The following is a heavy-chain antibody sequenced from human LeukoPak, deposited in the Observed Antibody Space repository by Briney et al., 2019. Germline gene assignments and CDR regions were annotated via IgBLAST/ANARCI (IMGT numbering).Heavy chain of an antibody. V-gene: IGHV3-30*02. CDR3: AKDQSSSSWYYYYYYYMDV. D-gene: IGHD6-13*01. CDR1: GFTFSSYG. J-gene: IGHJ6*03. Sequence: GGSLRLSCAASGFTFSSYGMHWVRQAPGKGLEWAAFIRYDGSNKYYADSVKGRFTISRDNSKNTLYLQMNSLRAEDTAVYYCAKDQSSSSWYYYYYYYMDVWGKGTTVTISS. CDR2: IRYDGSNK.